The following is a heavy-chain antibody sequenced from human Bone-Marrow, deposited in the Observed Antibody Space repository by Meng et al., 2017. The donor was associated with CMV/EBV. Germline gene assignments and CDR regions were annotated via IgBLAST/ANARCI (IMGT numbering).Heavy chain of an antibody. Sequence: GGSLRLSCAASGFTFSSYTMNWVRQAPGKGLVWVSRINSDGSSTSYADSVKGRFTISRDNAKNTLYLQMNSLRAEDTAVYYCASDSTYSSSASWGQGTLVTVSS. D-gene: IGHD6-13*01. CDR1: GFTFSSYT. V-gene: IGHV3-74*01. CDR3: ASDSTYSSSAS. CDR2: INSDGSST. J-gene: IGHJ4*02.